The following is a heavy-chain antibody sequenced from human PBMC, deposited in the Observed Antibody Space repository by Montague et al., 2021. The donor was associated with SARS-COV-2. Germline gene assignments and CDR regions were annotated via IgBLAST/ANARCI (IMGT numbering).Heavy chain of an antibody. V-gene: IGHV4-4*07. Sequence: SETLSLTCTVSGDSISSTYYGSWSRHPAGKALGWMGRNYISGSNNYNPSLKSRVTMSLDTSKNQFSLKLNSLTAADTAVYYCASGQQLDFDYWGQGTLVTVSS. CDR1: GDSISSTYY. D-gene: IGHD6-13*01. CDR3: ASGQQLDFDY. CDR2: NYISGSN. J-gene: IGHJ4*02.